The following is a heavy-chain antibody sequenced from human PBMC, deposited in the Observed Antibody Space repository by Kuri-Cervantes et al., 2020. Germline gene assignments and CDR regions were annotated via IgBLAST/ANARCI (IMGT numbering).Heavy chain of an antibody. CDR2: ISWNSGSI. J-gene: IGHJ4*02. V-gene: IGHV3-9*01. CDR3: AKSDYDPYYFDY. D-gene: IGHD4-17*01. Sequence: LSLTCAASGFTFDDYAMHWVRQAPGKGLEWVSGISWNSGSIGYADSVKGRFTISRDNAKNSLHLQMNSLRAEDTALYYCAKSDYDPYYFDYRGQGTLVTVSS. CDR1: GFTFDDYA.